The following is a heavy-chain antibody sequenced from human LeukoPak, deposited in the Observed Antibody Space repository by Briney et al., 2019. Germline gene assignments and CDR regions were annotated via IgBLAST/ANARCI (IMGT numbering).Heavy chain of an antibody. CDR3: ASQDYGGNDY. CDR2: INHSGST. CDR1: GGSFSGYY. J-gene: IGHJ4*02. V-gene: IGHV4-34*01. Sequence: MSSETLSLTCAVYGGSFSGYYWSWIRQPPGKGLEWIGEINHSGSTNYNPSLKSRVTISVDTSKNQFSLKLSSVTAADTAVYYCASQDYGGNDYWGQGTLVTVSS. D-gene: IGHD4-23*01.